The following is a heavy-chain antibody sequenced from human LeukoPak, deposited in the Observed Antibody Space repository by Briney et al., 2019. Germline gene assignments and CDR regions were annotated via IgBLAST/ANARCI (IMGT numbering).Heavy chain of an antibody. CDR3: ARDQLNWGIGFCDY. J-gene: IGHJ4*02. V-gene: IGHV3-21*01. D-gene: IGHD7-27*01. Sequence: PGGSLRLSCAASGFTFSDYTMNWVRQAPGKGLEWVSSISSGGTYKYYADSVKGRFTISRDNVQNSLYLQMNSLRAEDTAVYYCARDQLNWGIGFCDYWGQGTLVTVSS. CDR1: GFTFSDYT. CDR2: ISSGGTYK.